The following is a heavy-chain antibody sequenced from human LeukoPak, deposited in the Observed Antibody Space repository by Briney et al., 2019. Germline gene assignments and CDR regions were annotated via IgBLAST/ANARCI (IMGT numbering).Heavy chain of an antibody. V-gene: IGHV3-23*01. CDR2: ISGSGGST. CDR1: GFTFSSYA. Sequence: TGGTLRLSCAASGFTFSSYAMSWVRQAPGKGLEWVSAISGSGGSTYYADSVKGRFTISRDNAKNSLYLQMNSLRAEDTAVYYCARDPPSSSWYVEGDYWGQGTLVTVSS. J-gene: IGHJ4*02. CDR3: ARDPPSSSWYVEGDY. D-gene: IGHD6-13*01.